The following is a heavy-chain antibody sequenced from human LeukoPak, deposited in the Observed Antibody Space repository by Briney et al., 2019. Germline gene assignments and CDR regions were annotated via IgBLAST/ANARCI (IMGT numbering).Heavy chain of an antibody. CDR3: ARNRDNWNYPYYYYYYMDV. V-gene: IGHV3-23*01. D-gene: IGHD1-7*01. CDR1: GFTFSSYA. CDR2: ISGSGGST. Sequence: GGSLRLSCAASGFTFSSYAMSWVRQAPGKGLEWVSAISGSGGSTYYADSVKGRFTISRDNSKNTLYLQMNSLRAEDTAVYYCARNRDNWNYPYYYYYYMDVWGKGTTVTVSS. J-gene: IGHJ6*03.